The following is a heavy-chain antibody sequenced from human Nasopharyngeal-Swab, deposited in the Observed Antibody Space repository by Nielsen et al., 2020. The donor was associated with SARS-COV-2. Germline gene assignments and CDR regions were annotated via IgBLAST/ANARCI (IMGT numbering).Heavy chain of an antibody. CDR1: GVIFSKYW. Sequence: GESLKISCVASGVIFSKYWMHWVRQAPGKGLEWVSYISSSSSTIYYADSVKGRFTISRDNAKNSLYLQMNSLRAEDTAVYYCAREGWHYDFWSGSLGFDYWGQGTLVTVSS. CDR3: AREGWHYDFWSGSLGFDY. D-gene: IGHD3-3*01. J-gene: IGHJ4*02. V-gene: IGHV3-48*01. CDR2: ISSSSSTI.